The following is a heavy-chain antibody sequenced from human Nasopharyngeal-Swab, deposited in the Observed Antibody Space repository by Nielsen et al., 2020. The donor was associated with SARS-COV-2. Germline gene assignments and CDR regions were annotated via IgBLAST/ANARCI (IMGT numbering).Heavy chain of an antibody. J-gene: IGHJ4*02. Sequence: SVKVSCKASGGTFSSYAISWVRQAPGQGLEWMGGIIPIFGTANYAQKFQGRVTITADESTSTVYMELSSLRSEDTAVYYCARGFSVVATSNYFDYWGQGTLVTVSS. CDR3: ARGFSVVATSNYFDY. D-gene: IGHD5-12*01. CDR2: IIPIFGTA. CDR1: GGTFSSYA. V-gene: IGHV1-69*13.